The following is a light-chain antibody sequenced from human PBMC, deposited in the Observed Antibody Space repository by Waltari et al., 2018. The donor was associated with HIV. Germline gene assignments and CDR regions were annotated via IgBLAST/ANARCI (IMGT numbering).Light chain of an antibody. CDR3: MQALRSSYT. V-gene: IGKV2-28*01. CDR2: LSS. CDR1: QSPLQTVGLYH. J-gene: IGKJ2*01. Sequence: DVVMTQSPLSLSVTPGESASISCRSSQSPLQTVGLYHLNWYLQKPGQSPQLLIFLSSNRASGVPDRFSGSGSGTEFTLKISRVEAEYVGVYYCMQALRSSYTFGQGTKLEIK.